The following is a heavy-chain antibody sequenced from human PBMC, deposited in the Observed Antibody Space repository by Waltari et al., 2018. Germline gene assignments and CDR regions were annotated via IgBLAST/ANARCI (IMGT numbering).Heavy chain of an antibody. D-gene: IGHD2-15*01. Sequence: QVQLVQSGAEVKKPGASVKVSCKASGYTFTSYYMHWVRQAPGQGLEWMGIINPSGGSTSYAQKFQGSVTMTRDTSTSTVYMELSSLRSEDTAVYYCARDRGSSKVPPYYYYGMDVWGQGTTVTVSS. J-gene: IGHJ6*02. CDR2: INPSGGST. CDR1: GYTFTSYY. V-gene: IGHV1-46*01. CDR3: ARDRGSSKVPPYYYYGMDV.